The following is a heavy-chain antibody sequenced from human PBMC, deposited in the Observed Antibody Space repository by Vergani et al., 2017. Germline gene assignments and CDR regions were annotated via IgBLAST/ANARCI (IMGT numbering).Heavy chain of an antibody. CDR1: GFTFSSYS. CDR2: ISSSSSYI. CDR3: AKDHLAVAGPYYMDV. Sequence: VQLVESGGGLVKPGGSLRLSCAASGFTFSSYSMNWVRQAPGKGLEWVSSISSSSSYIYYADSVKGRFTISRDNSKNTLYLQMNSLRAEDTAVYYCAKDHLAVAGPYYMDVWGKGTTVTVSS. D-gene: IGHD6-19*01. J-gene: IGHJ6*03. V-gene: IGHV3-21*04.